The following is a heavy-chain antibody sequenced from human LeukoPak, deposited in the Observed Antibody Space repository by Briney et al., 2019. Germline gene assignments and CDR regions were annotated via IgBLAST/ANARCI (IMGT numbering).Heavy chain of an antibody. J-gene: IGHJ1*01. CDR1: GFTFSSYW. D-gene: IGHD3-22*01. CDR3: ARAPSEIGGYYPEYFRH. V-gene: IGHV3-74*01. Sequence: PGGSLRLSCAASGFTFSSYWMHWVCQAPGKGLVWVSRIKSDGSTRYADSVKGRFTISRDNAKNTVSLQMTSLRAEDTGVYYCARAPSEIGGYYPEYFRHWGQGTLVIVSS. CDR2: IKSDGST.